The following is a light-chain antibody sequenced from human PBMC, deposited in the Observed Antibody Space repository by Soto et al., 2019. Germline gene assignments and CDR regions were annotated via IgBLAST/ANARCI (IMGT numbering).Light chain of an antibody. CDR2: KAP. Sequence: DIQMTQSPSTLSASVGDRVTITCRASQSISSWLAWYQQKPGKAPKLLIYKAPSLESGVPSGVRGSVSGTEFTLTITRLQPDHFATYYCQQYNSYWTFGQGTKVDIK. CDR1: QSISSW. V-gene: IGKV1-5*03. CDR3: QQYNSYWT. J-gene: IGKJ1*01.